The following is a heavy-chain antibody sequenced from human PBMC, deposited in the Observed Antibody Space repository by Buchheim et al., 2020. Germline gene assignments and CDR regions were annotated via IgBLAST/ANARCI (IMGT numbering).Heavy chain of an antibody. V-gene: IGHV4-39*01. Sequence: QLHLQESGPGLVKPSETLSLTCTVSGGSMTSDYYWGWIRQSPGKGLEWIGSMYYGGNTYYISSLKSRVTISLGTSKNQFSLNLTSVTAADSALYYCATRRDRGHFDIWGRGTL. CDR3: ATRRDRGHFDI. CDR1: GGSMTSDYY. CDR2: MYYGGNT. J-gene: IGHJ2*01. D-gene: IGHD1-14*01.